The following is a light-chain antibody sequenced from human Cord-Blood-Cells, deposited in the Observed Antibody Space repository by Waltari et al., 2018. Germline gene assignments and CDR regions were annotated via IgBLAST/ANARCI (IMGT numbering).Light chain of an antibody. J-gene: IGKJ3*01. CDR3: QQSYSTPLFT. CDR1: QSISSY. CDR2: AAS. Sequence: IHMTQSPSSLSASVGDRVTITCRASQSISSYLNWYQQKPGKAPKLLIYAASSLQSGVPSRFSGSGSGTDFTLTISSLQPEDFATYYCQQSYSTPLFTFGPGTKVDIK. V-gene: IGKV1-39*01.